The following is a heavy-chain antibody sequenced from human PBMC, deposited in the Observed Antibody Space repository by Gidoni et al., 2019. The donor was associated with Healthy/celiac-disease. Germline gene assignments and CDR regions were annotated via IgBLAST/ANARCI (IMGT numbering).Heavy chain of an antibody. CDR3: ANESLWQQLGIFDY. D-gene: IGHD6-13*01. V-gene: IGHV3-23*01. CDR2: IRGSGGST. Sequence: EVLQLEYGGGLVPPGGFLRPSAAASGFLLSSYDMCWGRKAPGKGMEWVSAIRGSGGSTYYADSVKGRFTISRDNAKNTLYRQMNSLRAEGTAVYYCANESLWQQLGIFDYWGQGTLVTVSS. CDR1: GFLLSSYD. J-gene: IGHJ4*02.